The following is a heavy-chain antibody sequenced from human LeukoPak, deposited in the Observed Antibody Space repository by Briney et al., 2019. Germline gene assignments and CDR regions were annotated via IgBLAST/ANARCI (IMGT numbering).Heavy chain of an antibody. D-gene: IGHD3-3*01. CDR2: INHSGST. CDR1: GGSFSGYY. V-gene: IGHV4-34*01. J-gene: IGHJ4*02. Sequence: SETLSLTCAVYGGSFSGYYWGWIRQPPGKGLEWIGEINHSGSTNYNPSLKSRVTISVDTSKNQFSLKLSSVTAADTAVYYCARVATYYDFWSGYYAHFDYWGQGTLVTVSS. CDR3: ARVATYYDFWSGYYAHFDY.